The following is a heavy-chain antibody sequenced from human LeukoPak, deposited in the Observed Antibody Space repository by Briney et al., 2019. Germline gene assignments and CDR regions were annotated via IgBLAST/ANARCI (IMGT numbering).Heavy chain of an antibody. Sequence: SETLSLTCTVSGGSISSYYWSWIRQPAGKGLEWIGRIYTSGSTNYNPSLKSRVTISVDTSKNQFSLKLSSVTAADTAVYYCAREREYCSSTSCYYWFDPWGQGTLVTVSS. V-gene: IGHV4-4*07. CDR3: AREREYCSSTSCYYWFDP. D-gene: IGHD2-2*01. CDR2: IYTSGST. CDR1: GGSISSYY. J-gene: IGHJ5*02.